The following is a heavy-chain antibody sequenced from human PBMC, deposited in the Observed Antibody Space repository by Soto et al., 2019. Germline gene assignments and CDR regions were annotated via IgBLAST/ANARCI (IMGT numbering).Heavy chain of an antibody. CDR1: GYTFTSYY. V-gene: IGHV1-46*01. Sequence: ASVKVSCKASGYTFTSYYRQWVRQAPGQGLEWMGIINPSGGSTSYAQKFQGRVTMTRDTSTSTVYMELSSLRSEDTAVYYCARDSEGNYYDSSGYTPPRGAWFDPWGQGTLVTVSS. CDR2: INPSGGST. CDR3: ARDSEGNYYDSSGYTPPRGAWFDP. D-gene: IGHD3-22*01. J-gene: IGHJ5*02.